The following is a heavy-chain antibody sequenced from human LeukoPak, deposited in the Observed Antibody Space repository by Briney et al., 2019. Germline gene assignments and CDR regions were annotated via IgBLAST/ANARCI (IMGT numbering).Heavy chain of an antibody. Sequence: SEILSLTCSVSGGSINSTLYYWVWIRQPPGKGLEWIGSIYSRGSTYYHPSLKSRVTMSMDTSKNQFSLNVISVTAADTAFYYCARDDLSRGGFDPWGQGVLVTVSS. CDR1: GGSINSTLYY. V-gene: IGHV4-39*07. CDR3: ARDDLSRGGFDP. CDR2: IYSRGST. J-gene: IGHJ5*02. D-gene: IGHD3/OR15-3a*01.